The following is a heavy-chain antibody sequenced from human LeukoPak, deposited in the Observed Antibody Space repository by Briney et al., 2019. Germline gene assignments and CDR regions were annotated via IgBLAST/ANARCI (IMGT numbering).Heavy chain of an antibody. CDR2: IYSGGST. J-gene: IGHJ4*02. CDR3: ARDQVGAVDY. D-gene: IGHD1-26*01. V-gene: IGHV3-53*01. CDR1: GFTVSSNY. Sequence: GGSLRLSCAASGFTVSSNYMSWVRQAPGKGLEWVSVIYSGGSTYYADSVKGRFTISRDNSKNSLYLQMNSLRAEDTAVYYCARDQVGAVDYWGQGTLVTVSS.